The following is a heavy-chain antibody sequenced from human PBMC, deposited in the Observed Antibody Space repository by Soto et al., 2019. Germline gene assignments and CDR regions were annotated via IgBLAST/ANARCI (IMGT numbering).Heavy chain of an antibody. J-gene: IGHJ6*02. CDR2: INPNSGGT. Sequence: ASVKVSCKASGYTFTGYCMHWVRQAPGQGLEWMGWINPNSGGTNYAQKFQGWVTMTRDTSISTAYMELSRLRSDDTAVYYCAIDSFGGYYDSSGLYYYYGMDVWGQGTTVTVSS. CDR3: AIDSFGGYYDSSGLYYYYGMDV. V-gene: IGHV1-2*04. CDR1: GYTFTGYC. D-gene: IGHD3-22*01.